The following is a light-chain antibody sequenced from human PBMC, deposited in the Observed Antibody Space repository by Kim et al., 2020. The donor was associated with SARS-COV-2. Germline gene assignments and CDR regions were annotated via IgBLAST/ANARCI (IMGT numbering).Light chain of an antibody. CDR1: SSDIGGYNY. Sequence: GQSLTISCTGTSSDIGGYNYVPWYQHHPGKAPKLIIYDVTKRPSGVPDRFSGSKSGNTASLTISGLQAEDETDYYCCSYAGSYVLVFGGGTQLTVL. J-gene: IGLJ2*01. V-gene: IGLV2-11*01. CDR2: DVT. CDR3: CSYAGSYVLV.